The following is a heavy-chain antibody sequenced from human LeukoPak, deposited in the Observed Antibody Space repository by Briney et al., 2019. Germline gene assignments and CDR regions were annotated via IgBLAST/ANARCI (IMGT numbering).Heavy chain of an antibody. D-gene: IGHD3-10*01. CDR3: ARDLRSMVRGDNWFDP. CDR1: GGSISSYY. J-gene: IGHJ5*02. CDR2: IYTSGST. V-gene: IGHV4-4*07. Sequence: RPSETLSLTCTVSGGSISSYYWSWIRQPAGKGLEWIGRIYTSGSTNYNPSLKSRVTMSVDTSKNQFSLKLCSVTAADTAVYYCARDLRSMVRGDNWFDPWGQGTLVTVSS.